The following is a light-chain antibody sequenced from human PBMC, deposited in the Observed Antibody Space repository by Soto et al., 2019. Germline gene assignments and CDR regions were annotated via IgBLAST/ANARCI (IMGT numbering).Light chain of an antibody. V-gene: IGKV1-27*01. CDR3: QNYGSSHCT. CDR2: AAS. Sequence: DIQMTQSPSSLSASVRDRVTITCRASQGISNYLAWYQQKPGKVPKLLLYAASTLQSGVPSGVSGRGSGTDSTLTVSILQPGDVATYDGQNYGSSHCTCGRGTKVEI. CDR1: QGISNY. J-gene: IGKJ4*02.